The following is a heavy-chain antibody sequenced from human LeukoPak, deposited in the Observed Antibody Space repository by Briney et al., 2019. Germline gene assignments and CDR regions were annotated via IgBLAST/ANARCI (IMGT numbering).Heavy chain of an antibody. CDR2: IYHSGST. D-gene: IGHD3-3*01. CDR3: ARDNFGVVTTTFPFDY. J-gene: IGHJ4*02. Sequence: SETLSLTCAVPGYSISSGYYWGWIRQPPGKGLEWIGSIYHSGSTYYNPSLKSRVTISVDTSKNQFSLKLSSVTAADTAVYYCARDNFGVVTTTFPFDYWGQGTLVTVSS. V-gene: IGHV4-38-2*02. CDR1: GYSISSGYY.